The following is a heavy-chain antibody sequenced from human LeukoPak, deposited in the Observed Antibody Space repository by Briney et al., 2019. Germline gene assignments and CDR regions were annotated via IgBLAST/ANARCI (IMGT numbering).Heavy chain of an antibody. D-gene: IGHD2-2*01. CDR2: INPSGGST. CDR3: ARAGRPIPATAAYFDY. CDR1: GYTFTGYY. Sequence: ASVKVSCKASGYTFTGYYMHWVRQAPGQGLEWMGIINPSGGSTSYAQKFQGRVTMTRDTSTSTVYMELSSLRSEDTAVYYCARAGRPIPATAAYFDYWGQGTLVTVSS. J-gene: IGHJ4*02. V-gene: IGHV1-46*01.